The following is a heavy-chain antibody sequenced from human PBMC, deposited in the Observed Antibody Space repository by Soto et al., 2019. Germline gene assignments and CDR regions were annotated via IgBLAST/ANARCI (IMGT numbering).Heavy chain of an antibody. J-gene: IGHJ6*02. CDR1: GGSISSSNW. CDR2: IYHSGST. CDR3: ARDRITMVRGVIYYYYGMDV. D-gene: IGHD3-10*01. Sequence: SETLSLTCAVSGGSISSSNWWSWVRQPPGKGLEWIGEIYHSGSTNYNPSLKSRVTISVDKSKNQFSLKLSSVTAADTAVYYCARDRITMVRGVIYYYYGMDVWGQGTPVTVSS. V-gene: IGHV4-4*02.